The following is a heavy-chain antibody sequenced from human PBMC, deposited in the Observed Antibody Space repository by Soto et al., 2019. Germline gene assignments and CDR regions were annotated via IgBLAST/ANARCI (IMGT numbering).Heavy chain of an antibody. CDR3: TRDRALPDY. D-gene: IGHD6-6*01. CDR1: GFTFGDYS. V-gene: IGHV3-49*03. Sequence: PGGSLRLSCSASGFTFGDYSMTWLRQAPGKGLEWVSFIRNIASGGTAEYAASVRGRFTISRDDSNSIAYLQMNSLRADDTAMYYCTRDRALPDYWSQGTLVTVSS. CDR2: IRNIASGGTA. J-gene: IGHJ4*02.